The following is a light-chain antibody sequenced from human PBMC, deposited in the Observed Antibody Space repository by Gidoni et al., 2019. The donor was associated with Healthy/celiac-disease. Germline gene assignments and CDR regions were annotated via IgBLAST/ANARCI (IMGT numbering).Light chain of an antibody. V-gene: IGKV1-33*01. CDR3: QQYDNLPPLT. CDR1: QDISNY. CDR2: DAS. J-gene: IGKJ4*01. Sequence: DIQMTQSPSSLSASVGDRVTITCQASQDISNYLNWYQQKPGKPPKLLVYDASNLETGGPARFSGSGSRTDLTFTISSLQPEDIATYYCQQYDNLPPLTFGGGTKVEIK.